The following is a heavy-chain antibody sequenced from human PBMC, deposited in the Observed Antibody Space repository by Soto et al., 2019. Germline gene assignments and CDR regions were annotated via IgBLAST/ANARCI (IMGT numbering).Heavy chain of an antibody. D-gene: IGHD2-15*01. CDR2: INPSGGST. J-gene: IGHJ4*02. V-gene: IGHV1-46*03. Sequence: QVQLVQSGAEVKKPGASVKGSCKASGYTFTSYYMHWVRPAPGQGLEWMGTINPSGGSTSYAQKFQCRVTMTRDTSTSTVYMELSSRRSEDTALYYCASDWGYCSGGSCYAGGSYLGQGTRVTVSS. CDR3: ASDWGYCSGGSCYAGGSY. CDR1: GYTFTSYY.